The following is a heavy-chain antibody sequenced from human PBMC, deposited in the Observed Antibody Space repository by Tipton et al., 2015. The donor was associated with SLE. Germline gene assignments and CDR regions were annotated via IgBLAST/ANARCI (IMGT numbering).Heavy chain of an antibody. CDR1: GGSFSGYY. Sequence: TLSLTCAVYGGSFSGYYWSWIRQPPGKGLEWIGEINHSGSTNYNPSLKSRVTLSVDTSKNQFSLKLSSVTAADTAVYYCAREGGLGMAEYWGQGTLVTVSS. CDR3: AREGGLGMAEY. J-gene: IGHJ4*02. V-gene: IGHV4-34*01. CDR2: INHSGST. D-gene: IGHD7-27*01.